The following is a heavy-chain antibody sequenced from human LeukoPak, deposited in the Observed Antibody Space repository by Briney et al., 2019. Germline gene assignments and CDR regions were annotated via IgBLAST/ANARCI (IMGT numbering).Heavy chain of an antibody. J-gene: IGHJ4*02. Sequence: GGSLRLSCAASGFTFSSYAMSWVRQAPGKGLEWVSTITGSGGNTYYADSVRGRFTISRDNSKNTLHLQMNTLRAEDTAVYYCAKRGFYYESSGYYYFDYWGQGSLVTVSS. CDR2: ITGSGGNT. D-gene: IGHD3-22*01. CDR3: AKRGFYYESSGYYYFDY. V-gene: IGHV3-23*01. CDR1: GFTFSSYA.